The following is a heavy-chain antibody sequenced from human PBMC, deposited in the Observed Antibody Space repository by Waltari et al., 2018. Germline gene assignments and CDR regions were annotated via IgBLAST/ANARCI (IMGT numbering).Heavy chain of an antibody. CDR3: ARDPFEDFWSGGS. V-gene: IGHV3-48*04. J-gene: IGHJ4*02. D-gene: IGHD3-3*01. CDR2: ISSSSSTI. Sequence: EVQLVESGGGLVQPGGSLRLSCAASGFTFSSYSMNWVRQAPGKGLEWVSYISSSSSTIYYADSVKGRFTISRDNAKNSLYLQMNSLRAEDTAVYYCARDPFEDFWSGGSWGQGTLVTVSS. CDR1: GFTFSSYS.